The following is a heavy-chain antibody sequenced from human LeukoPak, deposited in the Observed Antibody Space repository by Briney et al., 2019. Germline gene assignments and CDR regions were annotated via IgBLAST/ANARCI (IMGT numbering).Heavy chain of an antibody. D-gene: IGHD3-22*01. CDR1: GFTFSSYA. CDR2: ISGSGGST. Sequence: GGSLRLSCAASGFTFSSYAMSWVRQAPGKGLEWVSAISGSGGSTYYADSVKGRFTISRDNSKNTLYLQMNSLRAEDTAVYYCAKDPSGSNPYSYYFDYWGQGTLVTVSS. CDR3: AKDPSGSNPYSYYFDY. J-gene: IGHJ4*02. V-gene: IGHV3-23*01.